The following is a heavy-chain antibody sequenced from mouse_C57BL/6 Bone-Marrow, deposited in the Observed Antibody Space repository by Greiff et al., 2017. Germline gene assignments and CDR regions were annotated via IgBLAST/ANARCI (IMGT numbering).Heavy chain of an antibody. J-gene: IGHJ3*01. CDR1: GFTFTDYY. CDR3: ARSSLDSFPPFAY. CDR2: IRNKANGYTT. Sequence: EVKLMESGGGLVQPGGSLSLSCAASGFTFTDYYMSWVRQPPGKALEWLGFIRNKANGYTTEYSASVKGRFTISRDNSQSILYLQMNALRAEDSATYYCARSSLDSFPPFAYWGQGTLVTVSA. D-gene: IGHD3-2*01. V-gene: IGHV7-3*01.